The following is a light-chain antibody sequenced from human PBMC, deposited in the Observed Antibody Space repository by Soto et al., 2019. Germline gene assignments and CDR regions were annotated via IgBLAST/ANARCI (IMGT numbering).Light chain of an antibody. CDR1: QSISIW. CDR2: KAS. J-gene: IGKJ1*01. CDR3: QQYNSYPPST. V-gene: IGKV1-5*03. Sequence: DIQMTQSPSTLSASVGDRVTITCRASQSISIWLAWYQQEPGKAPKLLIYKASSLQSGVPSRFSGSGSGTECTLTISSLQPDDFATYYYQQYNSYPPSTFGQGPKVEIK.